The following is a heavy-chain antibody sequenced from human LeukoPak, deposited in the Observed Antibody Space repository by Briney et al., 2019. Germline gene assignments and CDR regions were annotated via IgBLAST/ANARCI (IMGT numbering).Heavy chain of an antibody. CDR1: GGSISSYY. V-gene: IGHV4-4*07. J-gene: IGHJ5*02. CDR3: ARARGSSQNWFDP. CDR2: IYTSGST. Sequence: WETLSLTCTVSGGSISSYYWSWIRQPAGKGLDWIGRIYTSGSTNYNPSLMSRVTMSVDTSKNQFSLKLSSVTAADTAVYYCARARGSSQNWFDPWGQGTLVTVSS. D-gene: IGHD6-13*01.